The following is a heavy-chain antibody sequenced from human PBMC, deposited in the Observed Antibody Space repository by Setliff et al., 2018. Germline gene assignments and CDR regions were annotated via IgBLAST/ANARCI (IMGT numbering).Heavy chain of an antibody. V-gene: IGHV4-4*08. D-gene: IGHD2-15*01. Sequence: PSETLSLTCTVSGASINTYYWSWIRQTPGKGLEWIGYLYPSGTSKYNPSLKSRVTISVDTSKRQFSLNLISVTAADTAVYYCGRGFSRIEGWGNWFDPWGQGILVTVPQ. CDR1: GASINTYY. CDR2: LYPSGTS. J-gene: IGHJ5*02. CDR3: GRGFSRIEGWGNWFDP.